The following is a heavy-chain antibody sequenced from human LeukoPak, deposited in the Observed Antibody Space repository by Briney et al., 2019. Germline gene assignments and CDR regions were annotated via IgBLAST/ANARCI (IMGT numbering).Heavy chain of an antibody. CDR3: ARTQSQSGSYRYYFSY. Sequence: SETLSLTCTVSGASVGSAGYYWSWIRQPPGGGLEWIGYVYYIDNTNYNPSLKSRVTMSVNPSENQFSLKLNSVTAADTAIYYCARTQSQSGSYRYYFSYWGQGTLVTVSS. CDR2: VYYIDNT. J-gene: IGHJ4*02. V-gene: IGHV4-61*08. D-gene: IGHD1-26*01. CDR1: GASVGSAGYY.